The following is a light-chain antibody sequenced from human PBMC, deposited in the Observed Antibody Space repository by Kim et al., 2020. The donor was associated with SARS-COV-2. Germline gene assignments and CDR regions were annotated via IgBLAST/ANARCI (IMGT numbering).Light chain of an antibody. CDR2: GNN. CDR3: QSYDISLSGSGV. CDR1: NSNIGASYD. J-gene: IGLJ3*02. V-gene: IGLV1-40*01. Sequence: VIISCPGSNSNIGASYDVHWHQQLPGRAPKLLIYGNNIRPSGVPDRFSGSKSGTSASLAISGLQAEDEADYYCQSYDISLSGSGVFGGGTQLTV.